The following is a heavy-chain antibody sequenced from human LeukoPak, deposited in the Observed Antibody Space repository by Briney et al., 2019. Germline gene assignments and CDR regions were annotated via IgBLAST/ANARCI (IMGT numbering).Heavy chain of an antibody. Sequence: SETLSLTCDVSGDPISSFYWSWIRQPPGKGLEYIGYIYNSGNTHYNPSLKRRLTISADKSKNQLSLELRSVTAADTAVYYCARMYSSSWYYYYYGMDVWGQGTTVTVSS. V-gene: IGHV4-59*08. CDR2: IYNSGNT. CDR3: ARMYSSSWYYYYYGMDV. CDR1: GDPISSFY. J-gene: IGHJ6*02. D-gene: IGHD6-13*01.